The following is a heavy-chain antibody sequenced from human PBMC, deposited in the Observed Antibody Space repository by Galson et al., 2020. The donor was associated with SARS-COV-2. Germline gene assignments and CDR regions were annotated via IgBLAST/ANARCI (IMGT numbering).Heavy chain of an antibody. D-gene: IGHD3-22*01. CDR2: ISGSGGST. Sequence: SCAASGFTFSNYAMNWVRQAPGKGLEWVSEISGSGGSTYYTESVKGRFTISRDNSKNTVYLQMNSLRAEDTAVYYCAKDNYDSSGSRYDYWGQGTLVTVSS. CDR1: GFTFSNYA. V-gene: IGHV3-23*01. J-gene: IGHJ4*02. CDR3: AKDNYDSSGSRYDY.